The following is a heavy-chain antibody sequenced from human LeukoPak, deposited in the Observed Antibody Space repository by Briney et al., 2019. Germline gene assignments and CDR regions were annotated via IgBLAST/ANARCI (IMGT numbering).Heavy chain of an antibody. CDR2: IYYSGST. CDR1: GGSISSGGYY. CDR3: ARAEAYYDSSGHKPPVDY. D-gene: IGHD3-22*01. Sequence: PSETLSLTCTVSGGSISSGGYYWSWIRQHPGKGLEWIGYIYYSGSTYYNPSLKSRVTISVDTSKNQFSLKLSSVTAADTAVYYCARAEAYYDSSGHKPPVDYWGQGTLVTVSS. V-gene: IGHV4-31*03. J-gene: IGHJ4*02.